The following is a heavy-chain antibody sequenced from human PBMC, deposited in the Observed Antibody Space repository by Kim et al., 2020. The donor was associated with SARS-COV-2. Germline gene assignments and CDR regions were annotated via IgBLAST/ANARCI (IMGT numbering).Heavy chain of an antibody. CDR3: ARGRSRLRRISWVDP. Sequence: ASVKVSCTASGYTFSSYDINWVRQATGQGPEWMGWMNPNSGRTGYSQKSQGRVTMTSNTSINTAYMELSSLRAEDTAVYYCARGRSRLRRISWVDPWGQGTLVTVSS. CDR2: MNPNSGRT. D-gene: IGHD4-17*01. CDR1: GYTFSSYD. V-gene: IGHV1-8*01. J-gene: IGHJ5*02.